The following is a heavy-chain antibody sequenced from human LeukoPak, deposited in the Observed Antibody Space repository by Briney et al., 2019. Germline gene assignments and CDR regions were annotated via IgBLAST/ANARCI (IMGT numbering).Heavy chain of an antibody. CDR2: ISGSGDST. Sequence: GGSLRLSCAASGFTFSNAWMSWVRQAPGKGLEWVSGISGSGDSTYYADSVKGRFTISRDNAKNSQYLQMNSLRAEDTAVYYCASGSGWVFNNWGQGTLVTVSS. CDR3: ASGSGWVFNN. D-gene: IGHD6-19*01. V-gene: IGHV3-23*01. CDR1: GFTFSNAW. J-gene: IGHJ4*02.